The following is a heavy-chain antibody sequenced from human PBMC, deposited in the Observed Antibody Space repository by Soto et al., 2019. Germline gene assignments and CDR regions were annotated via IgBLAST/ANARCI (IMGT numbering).Heavy chain of an antibody. V-gene: IGHV1-69*12. J-gene: IGHJ5*02. CDR3: ARDGDPGYSFWSGPLGGGRFDP. D-gene: IGHD3-3*01. Sequence: QVQLVQSGAEVKEPGSSVNVSCKTSGATFGNTAVTWVRQAPGQGLEWIGGIVPLFGTANYAQKFRGRVTITADESTSKAYMELRSLRTDDTAVYYCARDGDPGYSFWSGPLGGGRFDPWGQGTLVTVSS. CDR2: IVPLFGTA. CDR1: GATFGNTA.